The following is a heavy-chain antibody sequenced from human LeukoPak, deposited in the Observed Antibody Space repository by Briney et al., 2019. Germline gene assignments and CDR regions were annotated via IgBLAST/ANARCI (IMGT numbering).Heavy chain of an antibody. CDR2: ISYDGSNK. Sequence: GGSLRLSCAASGFTFSSYAMHWVRQAPGKGLEWVAVISYDGSNKYYADSVKGRFTISRDNSKNTLYLQMNSLRAEDTAVYYCARDDVDTAMVREHYYYGMDVWGQGTTVTVSS. D-gene: IGHD5-18*01. CDR3: ARDDVDTAMVREHYYYGMDV. CDR1: GFTFSSYA. J-gene: IGHJ6*02. V-gene: IGHV3-30-3*01.